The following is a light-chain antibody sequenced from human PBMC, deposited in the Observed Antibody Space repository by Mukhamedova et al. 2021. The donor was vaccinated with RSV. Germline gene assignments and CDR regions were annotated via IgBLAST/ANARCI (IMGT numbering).Light chain of an antibody. CDR3: SSYTSSSTLV. CDR2: DVS. CDR1: SSDVGGYNY. J-gene: IGLJ1*01. V-gene: IGLV2-14*04. Sequence: GTSSDVGGYNYVSWYQQHPGKAPKLMIYDVSKRPSGVSNRFSGSKYGNTASLTISGLQAEDEADYYCSSYTSSSTLVFGTGTKVT.